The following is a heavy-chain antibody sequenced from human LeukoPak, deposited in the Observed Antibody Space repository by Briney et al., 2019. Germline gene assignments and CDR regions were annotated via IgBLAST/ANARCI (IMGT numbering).Heavy chain of an antibody. CDR1: GYSFTGHY. Sequence: ASVKVSCKASGYSFTGHYMHWVRQAPGQGLEWMGWINPKSGGTNYAQKFQGRVTITRNTSISTAYMELSSLRSEDTAVYYCARGYYYDSSGYYPHDAFDIWGQGTMVTVSS. CDR2: INPKSGGT. J-gene: IGHJ3*02. V-gene: IGHV1-2*02. D-gene: IGHD3-22*01. CDR3: ARGYYYDSSGYYPHDAFDI.